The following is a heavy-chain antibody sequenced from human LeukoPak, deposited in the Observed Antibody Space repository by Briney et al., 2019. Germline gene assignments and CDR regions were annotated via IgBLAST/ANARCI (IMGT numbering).Heavy chain of an antibody. CDR1: GFTFSNYG. D-gene: IGHD5-24*01. Sequence: GGSLRLSCAASGFTFSNYGMHWVRQAPGKGLEWVALIWYDGSNKYYADSVRGRFTISRDNSKNTLYLQMNSLRAEDTAVYYCARLRWPGAFDIWGQGTMVTVSS. J-gene: IGHJ3*02. V-gene: IGHV3-33*01. CDR3: ARLRWPGAFDI. CDR2: IWYDGSNK.